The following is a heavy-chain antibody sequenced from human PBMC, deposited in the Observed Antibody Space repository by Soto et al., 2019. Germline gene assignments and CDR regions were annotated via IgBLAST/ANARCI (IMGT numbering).Heavy chain of an antibody. CDR2: ISGSGGST. J-gene: IGHJ3*02. D-gene: IGHD6-19*01. V-gene: IGHV3-23*01. CDR3: ARPHLKGLTNGYSSGWSWYAFDI. CDR1: GFTFSSYA. Sequence: PGGSLRLSCAASGFTFSSYAMSWVRQAPGKGLEWVSAISGSGGSTYYADSVKGRFTISRDNSKNTLYLQINSLRAEDTAVYYCARPHLKGLTNGYSSGWSWYAFDIWGQGTMVTVSS.